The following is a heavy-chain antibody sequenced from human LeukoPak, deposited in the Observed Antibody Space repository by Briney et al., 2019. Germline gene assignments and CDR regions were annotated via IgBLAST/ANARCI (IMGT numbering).Heavy chain of an antibody. Sequence: PGGSLRLSCATSGFIFSNAWMSWVRQAPGKGLEWVGQIKSEAEGATTHYAAPVTGRFTISRDDSRKTLYLQMNSLKIEDTAVYYCTSLPIAAPSDWGQGTLVTVSS. D-gene: IGHD6-6*01. CDR2: IKSEAEGATT. CDR1: GFIFSNAW. J-gene: IGHJ4*02. V-gene: IGHV3-15*01. CDR3: TSLPIAAPSD.